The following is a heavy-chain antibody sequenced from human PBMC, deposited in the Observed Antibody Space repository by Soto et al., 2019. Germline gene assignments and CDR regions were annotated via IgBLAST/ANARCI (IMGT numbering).Heavy chain of an antibody. CDR3: AREGSAGWFDP. CDR2: IWYDGSNK. J-gene: IGHJ5*02. D-gene: IGHD6-19*01. Sequence: QVQLVESGGGVVQPGRSLRLSCAASGFTFSSYGMHWVRQAPGKGLEWVAVIWYDGSNKYYADSVKGRFTISRDNSKNTLYQQTNSLRAEDTAVYDCAREGSAGWFDPWGQGTLVTVSS. V-gene: IGHV3-33*01. CDR1: GFTFSSYG.